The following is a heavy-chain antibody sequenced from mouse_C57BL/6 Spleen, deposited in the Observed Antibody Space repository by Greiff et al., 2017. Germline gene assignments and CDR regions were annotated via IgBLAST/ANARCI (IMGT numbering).Heavy chain of an antibody. CDR2: ISSGGSYT. CDR1: GFTFSSYG. D-gene: IGHD2-5*01. CDR3: ARDSYSNYDGYFEV. J-gene: IGHJ1*03. Sequence: DVQLVESGGDLVKPGGSLKLSCAASGFTFSSYGMSWVRQTPGKRLEWVATISSGGSYTYYPDSVKGRFTISRDNAKNTLYLQMSSMKSEDTDMYYCARDSYSNYDGYFEVWGTGTTLTVSS. V-gene: IGHV5-6*01.